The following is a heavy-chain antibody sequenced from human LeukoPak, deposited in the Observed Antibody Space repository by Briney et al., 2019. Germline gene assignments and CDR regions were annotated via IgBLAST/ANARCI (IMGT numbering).Heavy chain of an antibody. CDR3: VRWGDYYQSLFDS. CDR2: ISSSSTYI. Sequence: PGGSLRLSCAASGFTFSSYSMNWVRQAPGKGLEWVSSISSSSTYIYYAGSVKGRFSISRDNAKNTLYLQMNSLRAEDTAVYYCVRWGDYYQSLFDSWGQGTLVTVSS. J-gene: IGHJ4*02. V-gene: IGHV3-21*01. D-gene: IGHD3-3*01. CDR1: GFTFSSYS.